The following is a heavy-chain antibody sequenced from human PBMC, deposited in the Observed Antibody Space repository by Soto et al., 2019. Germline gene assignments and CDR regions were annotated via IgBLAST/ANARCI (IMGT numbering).Heavy chain of an antibody. V-gene: IGHV3-53*01. Sequence: EVQLVESGGGLIQPGGSLRLSCAVSGLTVSSYAMSWVRQAPGEGLEWVSVIYASDSTHYADSVTVRFTISRDNSKNTLFLQMTSLRAEDPAVYYCAKRWMDVWGQGTAVTVS. CDR1: GLTVSSYA. CDR2: IYASDST. CDR3: AKRWMDV. D-gene: IGHD1-1*01. J-gene: IGHJ6*02.